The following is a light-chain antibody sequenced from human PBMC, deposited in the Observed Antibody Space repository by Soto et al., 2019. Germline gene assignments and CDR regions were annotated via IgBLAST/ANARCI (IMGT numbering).Light chain of an antibody. CDR1: SSNIGSNY. J-gene: IGLJ1*01. V-gene: IGLV1-47*01. CDR3: AAWDDSLSGRV. Sequence: QSALTQPPSASGTPRQRVTISCSGSSSNIGSNYVYWYQQLPGTAPKLLIYRNNQRPSGVPDRFSGSKSGTSASLAISGLRSEDEADYYCAAWDDSLSGRVFGTGTKVTVL. CDR2: RNN.